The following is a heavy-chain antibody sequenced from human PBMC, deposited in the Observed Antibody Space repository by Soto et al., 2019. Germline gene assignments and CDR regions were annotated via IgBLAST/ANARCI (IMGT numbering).Heavy chain of an antibody. CDR3: ASSPRGYCSSTSCRELGNYYGMDV. CDR1: GYSFTSNW. D-gene: IGHD2-2*01. Sequence: PGESLKISCKGSGYSFTSNWIGWVRQMPGKGLEWMGIIYPSDSDTRYSPSFQGQVTISADKSISTAYLQWSSLKASDTAMYYCASSPRGYCSSTSCRELGNYYGMDVWGQGTTVTVSS. J-gene: IGHJ6*02. CDR2: IYPSDSDT. V-gene: IGHV5-51*01.